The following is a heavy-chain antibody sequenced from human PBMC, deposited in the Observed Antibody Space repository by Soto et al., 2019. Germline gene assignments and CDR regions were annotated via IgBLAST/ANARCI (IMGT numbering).Heavy chain of an antibody. V-gene: IGHV4-4*02. J-gene: IGHJ6*02. Sequence: QVQLQESGPGLVKPSGTLSLTCAVSGGSISGINWWSWVRQPPGKGLEWIGEVYHSGTTNYNPSLKSRVTIVVDKSKSQFSLIMSSVTAADAAVYYCARFGGGLDVWGQGNTVTVSS. CDR1: GGSISGINW. CDR2: VYHSGTT. CDR3: ARFGGGLDV. D-gene: IGHD3-10*01.